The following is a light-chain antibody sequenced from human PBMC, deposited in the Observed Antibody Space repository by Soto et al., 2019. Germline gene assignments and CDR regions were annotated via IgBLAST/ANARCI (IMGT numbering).Light chain of an antibody. V-gene: IGKV3-20*01. CDR1: QSISTNS. CDR3: QQYANSPLT. CDR2: GAS. J-gene: IGKJ4*01. Sequence: EIVLTQSPGTLSLSPGERATLSCRASQSISTNSLAWYQQKPGQAPRLLISGASSRATGIPDRFSGSGSGTDFTLTISRLEPEDFAVYYCQQYANSPLTFGGGTKVEIK.